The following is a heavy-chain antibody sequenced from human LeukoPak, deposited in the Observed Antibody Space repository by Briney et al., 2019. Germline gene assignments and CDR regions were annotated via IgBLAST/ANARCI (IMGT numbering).Heavy chain of an antibody. CDR1: GGTFSSYA. Sequence: ASVKVSCKASGGTFSSYAISWVRQTPGQGLEWMGRINPNSGGTNYAQKFQGRVTMTRDTSISTAYMELSRLRSDDTAVYYCAREVRSSGMDVWGQGTTVTVSS. CDR3: AREVRSSGMDV. J-gene: IGHJ6*02. D-gene: IGHD2-2*01. CDR2: INPNSGGT. V-gene: IGHV1-2*06.